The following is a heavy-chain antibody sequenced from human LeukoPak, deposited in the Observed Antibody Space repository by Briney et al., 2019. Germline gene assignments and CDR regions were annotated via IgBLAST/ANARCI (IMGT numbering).Heavy chain of an antibody. CDR3: ARQYYYDSSHLDY. CDR1: GGSISSSSYS. D-gene: IGHD3-22*01. J-gene: IGHJ4*02. V-gene: IGHV4-39*01. CDR2: IYYSGTT. Sequence: SETLSLTCTVSGGSISSSSYSWGWIRQPPGKGLEWIGSIYYSGTTFYNPSLKSRVTISVDTSKNQFSLKLSSVTAADTAVYYCARQYYYDSSHLDYWGQGTLVTVSS.